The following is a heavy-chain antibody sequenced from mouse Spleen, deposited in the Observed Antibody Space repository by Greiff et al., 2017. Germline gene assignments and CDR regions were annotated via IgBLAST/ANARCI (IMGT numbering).Heavy chain of an antibody. CDR2: ISSGGSYT. J-gene: IGHJ3*01. CDR1: GFTFSSYG. Sequence: EVHLVESGGDLVKPGGSLKLSCAASGFTFSSYGMSWVRQTPDKRLEWVATISSGGSYTYYPDSVKGRFTISRDNAKNTLYLQMSSLKSEDTAMYYCARDEVRRWFAYWGQGTLVTVSA. V-gene: IGHV5-6*01. CDR3: ARDEVRRWFAY. D-gene: IGHD2-14*01.